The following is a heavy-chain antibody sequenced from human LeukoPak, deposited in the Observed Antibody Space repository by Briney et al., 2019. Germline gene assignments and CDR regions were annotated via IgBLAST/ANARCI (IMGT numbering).Heavy chain of an antibody. V-gene: IGHV4-34*01. J-gene: IGHJ4*02. Sequence: KSSETLSLTCAVYGGSFSTYYWSWIRQPPGKGLEWIGEINHSGSTNYNPSLKSRVTISVDTSRNQFSLKLSSVTTADTAVYYCARIDRGDNWGQGTLVTVSS. CDR2: INHSGST. CDR1: GGSFSTYY. CDR3: ARIDRGDN. D-gene: IGHD1-14*01.